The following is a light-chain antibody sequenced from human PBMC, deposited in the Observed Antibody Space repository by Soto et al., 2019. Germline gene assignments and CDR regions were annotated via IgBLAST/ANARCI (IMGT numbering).Light chain of an antibody. CDR1: QSVSSSY. J-gene: IGKJ5*01. V-gene: IGKV3-20*01. Sequence: EIVLTQSPATLSSFPGDRVTLSCMASQSVSSSYLAWYQQKPGQAPRLLIYGASSRATGIPDRFSGSGSGTDFTLTISRLEPEDFAVYYCQQYGSSPTFGEGTRLEIK. CDR2: GAS. CDR3: QQYGSSPT.